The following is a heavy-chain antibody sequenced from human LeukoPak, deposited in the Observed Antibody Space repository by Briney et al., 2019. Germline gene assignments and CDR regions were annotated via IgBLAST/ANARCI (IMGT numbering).Heavy chain of an antibody. CDR2: IIPILGIA. CDR1: GGTFSSYA. CDR3: ARVVVGYSGYDYHYYYGMDV. V-gene: IGHV1-69*04. D-gene: IGHD5-12*01. J-gene: IGHJ6*02. Sequence: SVKVSCKASGGTFSSYAISWVRQAPGQGLEWMGRIIPILGIANYAQKFQGRVTIIADKSTSTAYMELSSLRSEDTAVYYCARVVVGYSGYDYHYYYGMDVWGQGTTVTVSS.